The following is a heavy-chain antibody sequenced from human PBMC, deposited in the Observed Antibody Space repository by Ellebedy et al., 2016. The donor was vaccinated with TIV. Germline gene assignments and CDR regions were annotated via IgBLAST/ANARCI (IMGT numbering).Heavy chain of an antibody. CDR1: GGSMISYY. V-gene: IGHV4-59*01. Sequence: MPGGSLRLSCTVSGGSMISYYWSWIRQTPGRGLEWIGYVYSSGNTNYSPSLKSRVTMSVDTSKNQFSLKLSSVTAADTGLYYCARAPVPNAGYFHYGLDVWGQGTTVTVSS. J-gene: IGHJ6*02. D-gene: IGHD3-9*01. CDR2: VYSSGNT. CDR3: ARAPVPNAGYFHYGLDV.